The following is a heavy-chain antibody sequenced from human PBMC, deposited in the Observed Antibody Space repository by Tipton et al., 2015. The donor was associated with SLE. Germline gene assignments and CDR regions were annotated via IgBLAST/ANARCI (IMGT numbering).Heavy chain of an antibody. CDR1: GYTFTSYG. Sequence: QSGAEVKKPGASVKVSCKASGYTFTSYGISWVRQAPGQGLEWMGWISAYNGNTNYAQKLQGRVTMTTDTSTSTAYMELRSLRSDDTAVYYCASPGYCSSTSCYTRGAFDIWGQGTMVTVSS. J-gene: IGHJ3*02. CDR3: ASPGYCSSTSCYTRGAFDI. V-gene: IGHV1-18*01. CDR2: ISAYNGNT. D-gene: IGHD2-2*02.